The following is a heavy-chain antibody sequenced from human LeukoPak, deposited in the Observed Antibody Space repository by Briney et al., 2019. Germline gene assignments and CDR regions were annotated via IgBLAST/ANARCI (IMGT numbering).Heavy chain of an antibody. Sequence: ASVKVSCKASGYTFISYYMHGVRQAPGQGREWMGIINPSGGSTSYAQKFQGRVTMTRDTTTSTVYMELSSLRSEYTAVYCCAISDSSGYRLDYWGQGTLVTVAS. CDR3: AISDSSGYRLDY. D-gene: IGHD3-22*01. CDR1: GYTFISYY. CDR2: INPSGGST. J-gene: IGHJ4*02. V-gene: IGHV1-46*03.